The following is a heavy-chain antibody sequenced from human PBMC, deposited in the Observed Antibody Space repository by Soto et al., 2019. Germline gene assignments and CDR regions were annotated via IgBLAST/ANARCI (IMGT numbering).Heavy chain of an antibody. CDR2: INAGNGNT. Sequence: VASVKVSCKASGYTFTSYAMHWVRQAPGQRLEWMGWINAGNGNTNYAQKLQGRVTMTTDTSTSTAYMELRSLRSDDTAVYYCARDYYGSGRLNAHNWFDPWGQGTLVTVSS. D-gene: IGHD3-10*01. CDR1: GYTFTSYA. CDR3: ARDYYGSGRLNAHNWFDP. V-gene: IGHV1-3*01. J-gene: IGHJ5*02.